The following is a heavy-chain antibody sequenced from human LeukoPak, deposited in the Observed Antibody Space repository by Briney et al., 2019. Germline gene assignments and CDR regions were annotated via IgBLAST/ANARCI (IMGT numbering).Heavy chain of an antibody. CDR3: GRDKGGSAQYGMDV. CDR2: IYYSGST. V-gene: IGHV4-59*01. J-gene: IGHJ6*02. D-gene: IGHD3-10*01. CDR1: GGSISSYY. Sequence: PSETLSLTCTVSGGSISSYYWSWIRQPPGKGLEWIGYIYYSGSTNYNPSLKSRVTISVDSPKNQFSLKLSSVTAADTAVYYCGRDKGGSAQYGMDVWGQGTTVTVSS.